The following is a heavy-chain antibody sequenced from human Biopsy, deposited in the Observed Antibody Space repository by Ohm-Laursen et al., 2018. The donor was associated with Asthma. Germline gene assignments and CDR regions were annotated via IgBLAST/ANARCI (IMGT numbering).Heavy chain of an antibody. J-gene: IGHJ4*02. CDR2: IYSGGTS. D-gene: IGHD3-22*01. Sequence: GSLRLSCAASGFTFGGYAMSWVRQAPGKGLEWVSVIYSGGTSHTADSVRGRFTISRDYSKNTLYLQMHSLRAEDTAVYYCARGDSSNWPHYYFDYWGQGTLVTVSS. CDR1: GFTFGGYA. V-gene: IGHV3-23*03. CDR3: ARGDSSNWPHYYFDY.